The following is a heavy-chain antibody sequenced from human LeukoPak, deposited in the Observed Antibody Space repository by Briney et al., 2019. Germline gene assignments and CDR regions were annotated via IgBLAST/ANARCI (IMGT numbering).Heavy chain of an antibody. J-gene: IGHJ4*02. CDR3: ARDYGGYYDSSGPLGI. Sequence: SQTLSLTCTVSGGSMNSGSFYWNWIRQPAGKGLEWIGRIYTTGSTNYNPSLKSRVIISVDTSKNQFSLKLNSVTAADTAVYYCARDYGGYYDSSGPLGIWGQGTLVTVSS. V-gene: IGHV4-61*02. CDR1: GGSMNSGSFY. D-gene: IGHD3-22*01. CDR2: IYTTGST.